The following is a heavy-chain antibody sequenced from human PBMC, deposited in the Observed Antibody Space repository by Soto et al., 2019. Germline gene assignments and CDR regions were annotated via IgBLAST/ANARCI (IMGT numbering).Heavy chain of an antibody. D-gene: IGHD3-22*01. J-gene: IGHJ6*02. CDR3: ASPIEVDFPKRAYYYYGMDV. CDR2: INPNSGGT. V-gene: IGHV1-2*02. CDR1: GYSFTYYH. Sequence: SSVKVSCKASGYSFTYYHIHWVRQAPGQGLEWMGWINPNSGGTNYAQKFQGRVTMTRDTSISTAYMELSRLRSDDTAVYYCASPIEVDFPKRAYYYYGMDVWGQGTTVTVSS.